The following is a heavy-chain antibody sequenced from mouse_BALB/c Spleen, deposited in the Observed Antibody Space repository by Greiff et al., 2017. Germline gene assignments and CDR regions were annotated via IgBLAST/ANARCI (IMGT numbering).Heavy chain of an antibody. D-gene: IGHD2-3*01. CDR2: IYPSDSYT. CDR3: TRGDGYYGYYFDY. Sequence: VQLQQPGAELVRPGASVKLSCKASGYTFTSYWINWVKQRPGQGLEWIGNIYPSDSYTNYNQMFKDKATLTVDKSSSTAYMQLSSPTSEDSAVYYCTRGDGYYGYYFDYWGQGTTLTVSS. J-gene: IGHJ2*01. CDR1: GYTFTSYW. V-gene: IGHV1-69*02.